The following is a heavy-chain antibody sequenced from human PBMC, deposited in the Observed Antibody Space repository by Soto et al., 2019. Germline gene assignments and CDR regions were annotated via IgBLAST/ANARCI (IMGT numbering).Heavy chain of an antibody. V-gene: IGHV3-23*01. CDR1: GFTFSSYA. Sequence: PGGSLRLSCAASGFTFSSYAMSWVRQAPGKGLEWVSAISGSGGSTYYADSVKGRFTISRDNSKNTLYLQMNSLRAEDTAVYYCARSPHILCSLDYWGQGTLVTVSS. D-gene: IGHD2-2*01. J-gene: IGHJ4*02. CDR2: ISGSGGST. CDR3: ARSPHILCSLDY.